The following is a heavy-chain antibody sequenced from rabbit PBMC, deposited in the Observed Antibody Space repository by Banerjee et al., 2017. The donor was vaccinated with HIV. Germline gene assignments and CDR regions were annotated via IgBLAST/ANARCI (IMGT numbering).Heavy chain of an antibody. D-gene: IGHD7-1*01. Sequence: QQQLEESGGGLVKPEGSLTLTCKASGFDLSSYYYICWVRQAPEKGLELIACIYTGTSGSTWYANWAKGRLTISKTSSTTVTLQMTSLTAADTATYFCASSVGYNYAAFGLWGPGTLVTVS. CDR3: ASSVGYNYAAFGL. V-gene: IGHV1S45*01. CDR2: IYTGTSGST. CDR1: GFDLSSYYY. J-gene: IGHJ4*01.